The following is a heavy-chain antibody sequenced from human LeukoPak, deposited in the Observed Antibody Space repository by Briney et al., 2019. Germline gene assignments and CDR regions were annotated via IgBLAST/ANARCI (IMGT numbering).Heavy chain of an antibody. CDR1: GGSINSFY. J-gene: IGHJ3*02. D-gene: IGHD3-10*01. CDR3: ARVLKDEGSIGDAFDI. CDR2: ISYSGST. V-gene: IGHV4-59*01. Sequence: SETLSLTCTVSGGSINSFYWTWIRQPPGKGLEWIGYISYSGSTNYNPSLKSRVTISVDTSKNQFSLKLSSVTAADTAVYYCARVLKDEGSIGDAFDIWGQGTMVTVSS.